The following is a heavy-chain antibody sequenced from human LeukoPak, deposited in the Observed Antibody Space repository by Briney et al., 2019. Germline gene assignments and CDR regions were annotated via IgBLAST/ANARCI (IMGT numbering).Heavy chain of an antibody. V-gene: IGHV3-64*01. CDR3: AKDRSGYSDGYADY. D-gene: IGHD5-18*01. J-gene: IGHJ4*02. Sequence: GGSLRLSCAASGFTFSSYAMHWVRQAPGKGLEYVSAISSNGGNTYYANSVKGRFTISRDNSKNTLYLQMGSLRTEDMAVYYCAKDRSGYSDGYADYWGQGTLVTVSS. CDR2: ISSNGGNT. CDR1: GFTFSSYA.